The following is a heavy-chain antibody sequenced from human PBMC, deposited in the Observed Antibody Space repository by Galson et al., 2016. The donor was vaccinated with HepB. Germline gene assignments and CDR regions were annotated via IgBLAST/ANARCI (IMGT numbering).Heavy chain of an antibody. Sequence: SLRLSCAASGFTFSSFAMHWVRQAPGKGLEWMAIISYDGSNKYYADSVKGRFTISRDNAKNTLYLQMNSLRVEDTAVYYCARERVGTVDYWGQGTLVTVSS. CDR2: ISYDGSNK. CDR3: ARERVGTVDY. J-gene: IGHJ4*02. CDR1: GFTFSSFA. D-gene: IGHD1-26*01. V-gene: IGHV3-30*04.